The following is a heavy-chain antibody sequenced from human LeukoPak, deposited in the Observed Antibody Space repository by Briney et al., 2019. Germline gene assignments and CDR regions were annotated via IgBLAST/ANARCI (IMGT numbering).Heavy chain of an antibody. V-gene: IGHV4-59*01. CDR3: ARRVINWNCVGEHNWFDP. Sequence: SETLSLTCTVSGGSISRYYWSWIRHPPGKGLEWIGYIYYSGSTNYNPSLKSRVTISVDTSKNQFSLKLSSVTAADTAVYYCARRVINWNCVGEHNWFDPWGQGTLVTVSS. CDR1: GGSISRYY. J-gene: IGHJ5*02. D-gene: IGHD1-7*01. CDR2: IYYSGST.